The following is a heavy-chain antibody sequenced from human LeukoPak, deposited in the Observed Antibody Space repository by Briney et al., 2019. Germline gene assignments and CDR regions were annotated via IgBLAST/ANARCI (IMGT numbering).Heavy chain of an antibody. D-gene: IGHD3-22*01. CDR3: TTDDAWDSSGYKVGAPTTSDY. Sequence: GGSLRLSCAASGFTFSNAWMSWVRQAPGKGLEWVGRIKSKTDGGTTDYAAPVKGRFTISRDDSKNTLHLQMNSLKTEDTAVYYCTTDDAWDSSGYKVGAPTTSDYWGQGTLVTVSS. V-gene: IGHV3-15*01. CDR1: GFTFSNAW. CDR2: IKSKTDGGTT. J-gene: IGHJ4*02.